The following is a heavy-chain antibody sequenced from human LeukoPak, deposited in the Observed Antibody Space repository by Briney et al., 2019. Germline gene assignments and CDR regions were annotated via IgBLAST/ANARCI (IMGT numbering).Heavy chain of an antibody. Sequence: GASVKVSCKASGYTFTSYYMHWVRQAPGQGLEWMGIINPSGGSTSYAQKFQGRVTMTSDTSTSTVYMELSSLRSEDTAVYYCARCKPLRGSSSTKGEFDYWGQGTLVTVSS. D-gene: IGHD6-6*01. CDR2: INPSGGST. CDR3: ARCKPLRGSSSTKGEFDY. J-gene: IGHJ4*02. V-gene: IGHV1-46*01. CDR1: GYTFTSYY.